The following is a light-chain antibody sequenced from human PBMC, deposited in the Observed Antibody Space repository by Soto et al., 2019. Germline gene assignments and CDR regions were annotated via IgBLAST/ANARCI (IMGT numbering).Light chain of an antibody. CDR2: AAS. CDR3: LQQYNYPRT. Sequence: AIQMTQSPSSLSASVGDRVTIACRASQGIRNDLVWYQQKPGKAPNHLIYAASSLQSGVPSRFSGSGSGTDFTLTISSLQPEDFATYYCLQQYNYPRTFGQGTKVEIK. CDR1: QGIRND. V-gene: IGKV1-6*01. J-gene: IGKJ1*01.